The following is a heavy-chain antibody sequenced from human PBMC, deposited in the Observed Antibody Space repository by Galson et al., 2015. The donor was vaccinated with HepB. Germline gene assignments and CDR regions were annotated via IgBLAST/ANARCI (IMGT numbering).Heavy chain of an antibody. J-gene: IGHJ4*02. D-gene: IGHD2-21*01. Sequence: SLRLSCAASGFTFSNYAMTWVRQAPGKGLEWVSRISNSGDGTYYSDSVKGRFTISRDNSKNTLYLQMNSLRAEDTAIYYCAKGVSTSSIFDYWGQGSLVTVSS. CDR1: GFTFSNYA. CDR3: AKGVSTSSIFDY. CDR2: ISNSGDGT. V-gene: IGHV3-23*01.